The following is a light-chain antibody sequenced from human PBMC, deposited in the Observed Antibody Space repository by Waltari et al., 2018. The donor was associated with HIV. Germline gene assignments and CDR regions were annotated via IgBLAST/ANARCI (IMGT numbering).Light chain of an antibody. CDR3: AAWDDSLNGVI. V-gene: IGLV1-44*01. Sequence: QSVLTQPPSASGTPGQRVTISCSGSSSNLGSNTVNWYQQLPGTATKPLIYNNNQRPSGVPDRFSGSKSGTSASLAISGLQSEDEADYYCAAWDDSLNGVIFGGGTKLTVL. CDR1: SSNLGSNT. CDR2: NNN. J-gene: IGLJ2*01.